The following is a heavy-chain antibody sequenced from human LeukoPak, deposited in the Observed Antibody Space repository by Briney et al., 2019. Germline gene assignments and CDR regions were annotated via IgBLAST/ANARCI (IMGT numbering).Heavy chain of an antibody. D-gene: IGHD3-22*01. Sequence: PETLSPTCTVSGGSISRYYWTWIRQPPGKGLEWIGYIYYSGSTNYNPSLKSRVTISVDTSKNQFSLKLSSVTAADTAVYYCARYDSSGYSPDAFDIWGQGTMVTVSS. CDR3: ARYDSSGYSPDAFDI. CDR1: GGSISRYY. CDR2: IYYSGST. V-gene: IGHV4-59*08. J-gene: IGHJ3*02.